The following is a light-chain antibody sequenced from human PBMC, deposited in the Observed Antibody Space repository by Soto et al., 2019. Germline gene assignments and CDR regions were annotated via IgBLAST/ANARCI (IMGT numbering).Light chain of an antibody. Sequence: QSVLTQPPSVSEAPRQRVTISCSGTWSNVGNNAVSWYQQLPGKAPKLLIYYDDLLPSGVSDRLSGSKSGTSASLAISGLQSEDGADYYCAAWDDSLNGRVFGGGTKLTVL. J-gene: IGLJ3*02. CDR2: YDD. CDR3: AAWDDSLNGRV. CDR1: WSNVGNNA. V-gene: IGLV1-36*01.